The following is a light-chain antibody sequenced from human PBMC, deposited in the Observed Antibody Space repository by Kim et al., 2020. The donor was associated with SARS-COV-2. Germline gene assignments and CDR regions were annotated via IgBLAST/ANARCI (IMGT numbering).Light chain of an antibody. Sequence: DIVMTQSPDSLAVSLGERATINCKSSQSILYSSNNKNYLAWYQQKPGQPPKLLIYWASTRESGVPDRFSGSGSGTDFTLTISSLQADDVAVYYCQQYYDTRWTFGQGTKVDIK. J-gene: IGKJ1*01. CDR2: WAS. CDR3: QQYYDTRWT. V-gene: IGKV4-1*01. CDR1: QSILYSSNNKNY.